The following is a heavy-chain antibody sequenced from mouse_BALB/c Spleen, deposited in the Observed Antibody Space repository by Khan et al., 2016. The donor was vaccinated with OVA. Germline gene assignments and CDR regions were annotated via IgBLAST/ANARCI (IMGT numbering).Heavy chain of an antibody. CDR2: IYPFNDDT. J-gene: IGHJ2*01. CDR1: GYTFTSYV. V-gene: IGHV1S136*01. CDR3: AKNYRYDVYFDY. D-gene: IGHD2-14*01. Sequence: VQLKQSGPELVKPGASVKMSCEASGYTFTSYVIHWVKQKPGQGLEWIGYIYPFNDDTKYNEKFKGKATLNSDTASRTAYMELRSLTSEDSSVYYCAKNYRYDVYFDYWGQGTTLTVSS.